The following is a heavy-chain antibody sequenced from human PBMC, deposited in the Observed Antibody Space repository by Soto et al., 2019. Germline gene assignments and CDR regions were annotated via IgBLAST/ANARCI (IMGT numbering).Heavy chain of an antibody. CDR3: ASERVLRYFDWTCYGMDV. Sequence: ASVKVSCKASGYTFTGYYMHWARQAPGQGLEWMGWINPNSGGTNYAQKFQGRVTMTRDTSISTAYMELSRLRSDDTAVYYCASERVLRYFDWTCYGMDVWGQGTTVTVSS. CDR1: GYTFTGYY. J-gene: IGHJ6*02. D-gene: IGHD3-9*01. CDR2: INPNSGGT. V-gene: IGHV1-2*02.